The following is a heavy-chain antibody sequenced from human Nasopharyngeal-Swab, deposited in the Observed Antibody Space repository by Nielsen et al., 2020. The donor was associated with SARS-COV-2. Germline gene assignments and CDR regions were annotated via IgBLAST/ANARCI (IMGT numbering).Heavy chain of an antibody. V-gene: IGHV4-59*01. J-gene: IGHJ6*02. CDR2: IYYSGST. CDR3: ARGGRDGMDV. CDR1: GGSISSYY. Sequence: SETLSLTCTVSGGSISSYYWSWIRQPPGKGLEWIGYIYYSGSTNYNPSLKSRVTISVDTSKNQFSLKLSSVTAADAAVYYCARGGRDGMDVWGQGTTVTVSS.